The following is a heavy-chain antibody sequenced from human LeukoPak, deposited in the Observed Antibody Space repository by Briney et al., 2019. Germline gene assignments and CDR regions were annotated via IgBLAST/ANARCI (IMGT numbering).Heavy chain of an antibody. J-gene: IGHJ6*02. Sequence: SETLSLTCSVSGGSISSYYWSWLRQPPGKGLEWIGYIYYSGSTNYNPSLTSRVTISVDTSKNQFSLKLSSVTAADTAVYYCARLPLAAAGRGYYYYYGMDVWGQGTTVTVSS. V-gene: IGHV4-59*08. D-gene: IGHD6-13*01. CDR3: ARLPLAAAGRGYYYYYGMDV. CDR1: GGSISSYY. CDR2: IYYSGST.